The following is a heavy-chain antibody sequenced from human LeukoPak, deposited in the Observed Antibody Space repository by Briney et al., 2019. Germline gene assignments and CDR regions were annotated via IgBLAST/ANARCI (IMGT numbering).Heavy chain of an antibody. CDR3: ATLKEGHSGYDPGFGY. Sequence: ASVKVSCKASGYTFTSYAMNWVRQAPGQGLEWMGWINTNTGNPTYAQGFTGRFVFSLDTSVSTAYLQISSLKAEDTAVYYCATLKEGHSGYDPGFGYWGQGTLVTVSS. J-gene: IGHJ4*02. CDR2: INTNTGNP. V-gene: IGHV7-4-1*02. CDR1: GYTFTSYA. D-gene: IGHD5-12*01.